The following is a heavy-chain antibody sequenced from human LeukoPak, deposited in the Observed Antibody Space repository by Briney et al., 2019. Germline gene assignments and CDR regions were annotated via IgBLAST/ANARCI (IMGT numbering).Heavy chain of an antibody. CDR2: IYYSGST. V-gene: IGHV4-59*01. Sequence: SETLSLTCTVSGGSISSYYWSWIRQPPGKGLEWIGYIYYSGSTNYNPSLKSRVTISVDTSKNQFSLKLSSVTAADTAVYYCARGARIVGPTSYFDYWGQGTLVTVSS. CDR3: ARGARIVGPTSYFDY. J-gene: IGHJ4*02. CDR1: GGSISSYY. D-gene: IGHD1-26*01.